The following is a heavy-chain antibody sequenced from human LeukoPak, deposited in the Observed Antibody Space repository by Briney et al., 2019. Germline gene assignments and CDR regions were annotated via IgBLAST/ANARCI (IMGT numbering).Heavy chain of an antibody. CDR3: ARSRKYGSGSYYNDRRPFDY. Sequence: PSETLSLTCTVSGGSISSGSYYRSWIRQPAGKGLEWIGRIYSSGSTNYNPSLKSRVTISVDTSKNQFSLKLSSVTAADTAVYYCARSRKYGSGSYYNDRRPFDYWGQGTLVTVSS. V-gene: IGHV4-61*02. J-gene: IGHJ4*02. CDR2: IYSSGST. CDR1: GGSISSGSYY. D-gene: IGHD3-10*01.